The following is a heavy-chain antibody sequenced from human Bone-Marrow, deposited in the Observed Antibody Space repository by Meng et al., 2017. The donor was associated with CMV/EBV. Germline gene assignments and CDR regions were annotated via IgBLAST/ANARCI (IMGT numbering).Heavy chain of an antibody. Sequence: QVPLHQWGAGLLKPSGTLSLPCDVYGGSFSGYYWSWIRQPPGKGLEWIGEINHSGSTNYNPSLKSRVTISVDTSKNQFSLKLSSVTAEDTAVYYCARGGVVVNGAPFDYWGQGTLVTVSS. J-gene: IGHJ4*02. CDR1: GGSFSGYY. CDR2: INHSGST. D-gene: IGHD3-22*01. V-gene: IGHV4-34*01. CDR3: ARGGVVVNGAPFDY.